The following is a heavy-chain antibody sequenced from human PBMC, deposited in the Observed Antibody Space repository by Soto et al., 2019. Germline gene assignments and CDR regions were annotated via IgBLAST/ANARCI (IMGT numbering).Heavy chain of an antibody. CDR1: GYTFTTYD. V-gene: IGHV1-8*01. D-gene: IGHD6-6*01. J-gene: IGHJ4*02. CDR3: VALAR. CDR2: MKPNSGDT. Sequence: QVQLVQSGAEVREPGASVKVSCKTSGYTFTTYDINWVRQAPGQGLEWMGWMKPNSGDTGYGQKFQGRVALTRDTSTSTAYMELSGLKSEDTAVYYCVALARWGQGTLVTVSS.